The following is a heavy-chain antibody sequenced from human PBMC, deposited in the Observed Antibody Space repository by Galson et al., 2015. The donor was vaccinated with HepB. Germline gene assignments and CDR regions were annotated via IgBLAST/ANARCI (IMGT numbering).Heavy chain of an antibody. J-gene: IGHJ5*02. V-gene: IGHV3-23*01. Sequence: SLRLSCAASGFPFSSYAMTWVRQAPGKGLEWASSISGGGGSTHYADSLKGRFTISRDNSKNTLYLQMNSLRAEDTAVYYCAKDMVRGAVSVIDAWGQGSLVSVSS. CDR2: ISGGGGST. D-gene: IGHD3-10*01. CDR1: GFPFSSYA. CDR3: AKDMVRGAVSVIDA.